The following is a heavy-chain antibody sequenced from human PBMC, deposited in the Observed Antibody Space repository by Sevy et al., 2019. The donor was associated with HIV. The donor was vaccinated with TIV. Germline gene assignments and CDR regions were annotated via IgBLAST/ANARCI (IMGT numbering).Heavy chain of an antibody. Sequence: SGPTLVKPTQTLTLTCTFSGFSLSTSGVGVGWIRQPPGKALEWLAVIYWNDDQRYSPSLKSRLTITKDTSKNQVVLTMTKMDPVDTATYYCADRGGAHYYDSSGYYTRAEYFEHWGQGTLVTVSS. J-gene: IGHJ1*01. D-gene: IGHD3-22*01. CDR3: ADRGGAHYYDSSGYYTRAEYFEH. V-gene: IGHV2-5*01. CDR1: GFSLSTSGVG. CDR2: IYWNDDQ.